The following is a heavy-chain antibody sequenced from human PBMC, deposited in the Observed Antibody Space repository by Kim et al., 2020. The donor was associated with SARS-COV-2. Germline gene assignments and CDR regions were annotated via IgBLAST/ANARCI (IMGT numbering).Heavy chain of an antibody. V-gene: IGHV3-21*01. CDR3: ARGVIAAAGGYYYYGMDV. Sequence: GGSLRLSCAASGFTFSSYSMNWVRQAPGKGLEWVSSISSSSSYIYYADSVKGRFTISRDNAKNSLYLQMNSLRAEDTAVYYCARGVIAAAGGYYYYGMDVWGQGTTVTVSS. D-gene: IGHD6-13*01. J-gene: IGHJ6*02. CDR1: GFTFSSYS. CDR2: ISSSSSYI.